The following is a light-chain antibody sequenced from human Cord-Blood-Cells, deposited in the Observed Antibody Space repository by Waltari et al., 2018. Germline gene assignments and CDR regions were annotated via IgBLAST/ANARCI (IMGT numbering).Light chain of an antibody. CDR1: RSNIGNTA. J-gene: IGLJ1*01. CDR2: YGD. Sequence: QSVLTQPPSVSEAPRPRVTISCSGRRSNIGNTAVTWYQQLPGKTPKLLIYYGDLLPSGVSDRFSGSKSGTSASLAISGLQSEDEADYYCAAWDDSLNGYVFGTGTKVTVL. V-gene: IGLV1-36*01. CDR3: AAWDDSLNGYV.